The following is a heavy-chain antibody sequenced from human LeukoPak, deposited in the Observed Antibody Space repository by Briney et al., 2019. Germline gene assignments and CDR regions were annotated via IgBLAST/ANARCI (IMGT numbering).Heavy chain of an antibody. D-gene: IGHD6-13*01. CDR1: GFTFDDYA. J-gene: IGHJ5*02. CDR3: AKDDRIAAAGDRPNWFDP. CDR2: ISWNSGSI. Sequence: GRSLRLSCAASGFTFDDYAMHWVRQAPGKGLEWVSGISWNSGSIGYADSVKGRFTISRDNAKNSLYLQVNSLRAEDTALYYCAKDDRIAAAGDRPNWFDPWGQGTLVTVSS. V-gene: IGHV3-9*01.